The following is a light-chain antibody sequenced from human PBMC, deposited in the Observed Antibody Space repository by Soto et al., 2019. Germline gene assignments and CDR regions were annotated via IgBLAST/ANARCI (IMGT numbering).Light chain of an antibody. J-gene: IGKJ5*01. CDR1: QSVSSN. Sequence: DILMTQSPATLSLSPGGRATLSCRASQSVSSNLAWYQQKPGQAPRLLIQRASTRATGIPARFSGSGSGTEFTLTISSVQSEDFAVYFCQQYNIWPPITFXQGTRMEIK. CDR2: RAS. CDR3: QQYNIWPPIT. V-gene: IGKV3-15*01.